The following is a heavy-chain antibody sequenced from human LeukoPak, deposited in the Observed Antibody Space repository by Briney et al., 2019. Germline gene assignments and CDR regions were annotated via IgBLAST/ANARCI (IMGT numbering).Heavy chain of an antibody. J-gene: IGHJ4*02. V-gene: IGHV4-39*07. D-gene: IGHD3-22*01. CDR3: ARDWGYDSSGYYY. Sequence: SETLSLTCTVSGGSISSSSYYWGWIRQPPGKGLEWIGSIYYSGSTYYNPSLKSRVNISVDTSKNQVSLKLSSVTAADTAVYYCARDWGYDSSGYYYWGQGTLVTVSS. CDR1: GGSISSSSYY. CDR2: IYYSGST.